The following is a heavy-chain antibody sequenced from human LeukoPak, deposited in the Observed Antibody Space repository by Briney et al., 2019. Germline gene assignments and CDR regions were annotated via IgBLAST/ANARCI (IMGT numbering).Heavy chain of an antibody. Sequence: SQTLSLTCAISGDSIFTNNVAWNWIRQSPSRGLEWLGRTYYRSKLSFDYAVSVKSRITINADTSKNQFSLQLSSVTPEDTAVYYCARGKYTSFDNWGQGTLVTVSS. D-gene: IGHD6-6*01. CDR1: GDSIFTNNVA. CDR2: TYYRSKLSF. V-gene: IGHV6-1*01. J-gene: IGHJ4*02. CDR3: ARGKYTSFDN.